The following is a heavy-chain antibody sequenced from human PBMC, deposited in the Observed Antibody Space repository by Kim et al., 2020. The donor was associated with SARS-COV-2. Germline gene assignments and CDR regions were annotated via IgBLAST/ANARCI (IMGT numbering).Heavy chain of an antibody. V-gene: IGHV4-31*03. D-gene: IGHD3-10*01. Sequence: SETLSLTCTVSGGSISSGGYYWSWIRQHPGKGLEWIGYIYYSGSTYYNPSLKSRVTISVDTSKNQFSLKLSSVTAADTAVYYCASDMHTMVRGYGMDVWGQGTTVTVSS. CDR3: ASDMHTMVRGYGMDV. CDR1: GGSISSGGYY. CDR2: IYYSGST. J-gene: IGHJ6*02.